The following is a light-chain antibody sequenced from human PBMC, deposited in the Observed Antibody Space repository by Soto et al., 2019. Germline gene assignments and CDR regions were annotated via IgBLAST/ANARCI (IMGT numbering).Light chain of an antibody. CDR2: EGI. CDR1: SRNIGGYNV. Sequence: QSALTQPASVSGSPGKSMTIYWSGTSRNIGGYNVVSWHQQHPGKAPKVIVYEGIKRPSGVSDRFSGSTSGSTASLTISGLQAEDEAEYYCCSYVGATTYVFGSGTKVTVL. CDR3: CSYVGATTYV. V-gene: IGLV2-23*01. J-gene: IGLJ1*01.